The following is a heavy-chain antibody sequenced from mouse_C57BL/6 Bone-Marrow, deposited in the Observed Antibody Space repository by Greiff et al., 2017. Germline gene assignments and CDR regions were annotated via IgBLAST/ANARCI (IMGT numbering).Heavy chain of an antibody. CDR2: INPSTGGT. CDR3: ARGAMDY. CDR1: GYSFTGYY. V-gene: IGHV1-42*01. J-gene: IGHJ4*01. Sequence: VQLQQSGPELVKPGASVKISCKASGYSFTGYYMNWVKQSPEKSLEWIGEINPSTGGTTYNQKFKAKATLTVDKSSSTAYMQLQSLTAEDSAVYYWARGAMDYWGQGTSVTVSS.